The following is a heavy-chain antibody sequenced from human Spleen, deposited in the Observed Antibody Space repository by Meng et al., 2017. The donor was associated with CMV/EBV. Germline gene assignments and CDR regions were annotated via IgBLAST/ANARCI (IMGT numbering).Heavy chain of an antibody. CDR3: AFYVWGSYRSAPFDY. CDR2: INHSGST. V-gene: IGHV4-34*01. CDR1: GGSFSGYY. Sequence: HAQIQQSCRRLLKPSETLSLTCAVYGGSFSGYYWSWIRQPPGKGLEWIGEINHSGSTNYNPSLKSRVTISVDTSKNQFSLKLSSVTAADTAVYYCAFYVWGSYRSAPFDYWGQGTLVTVSS. J-gene: IGHJ4*02. D-gene: IGHD3-16*02.